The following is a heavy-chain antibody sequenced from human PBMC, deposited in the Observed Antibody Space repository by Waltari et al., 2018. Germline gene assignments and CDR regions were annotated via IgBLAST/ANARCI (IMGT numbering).Heavy chain of an antibody. Sequence: EVLLVESGGAVVRPGGSLRLSWAASGFTVDDFGMVWVRQAPGKGLEWVSGISWNGASTDYADSVKGRFTISRDKAKNSLYLQMNSLIAEDTALYHCARDKWGPDYWGQGTLVTVSS. CDR3: ARDKWGPDY. D-gene: IGHD7-27*01. V-gene: IGHV3-20*01. J-gene: IGHJ4*02. CDR2: ISWNGAST. CDR1: GFTVDDFG.